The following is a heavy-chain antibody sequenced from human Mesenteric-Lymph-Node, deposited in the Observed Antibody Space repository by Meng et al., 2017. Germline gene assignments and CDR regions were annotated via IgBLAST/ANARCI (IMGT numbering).Heavy chain of an antibody. CDR2: TYYRSNRFH. Sequence: QLQQSGPGLVKPSQTLSLTCAISGDSVSSNTAAWNWIRQSPSRGLEWLGRTYYRSNRFHDYAVSLNSRVTINTDTSKNEFSLHLRSVTPEDSAIYYCVRTKISSYYFDFWGQGTLVTVSS. CDR1: GDSVSSNTAA. V-gene: IGHV6-1*01. J-gene: IGHJ4*02. CDR3: VRTKISSYYFDF. D-gene: IGHD6-6*01.